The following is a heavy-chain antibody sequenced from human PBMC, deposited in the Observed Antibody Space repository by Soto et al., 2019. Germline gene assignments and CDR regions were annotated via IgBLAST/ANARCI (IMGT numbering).Heavy chain of an antibody. CDR3: ARDHPPYCGGDCSIDY. CDR1: GFTFSSYW. Sequence: PGGSLRLSCAASGFTFSSYWMSWVRQAPGKGLEWVANIKQDGSEKYYVDSVKGRFTISRDNAKNSLYLQMNSLRAEDTAVYYCARDHPPYCGGDCSIDYWGQGTLVTVSS. V-gene: IGHV3-7*03. D-gene: IGHD2-21*02. J-gene: IGHJ4*02. CDR2: IKQDGSEK.